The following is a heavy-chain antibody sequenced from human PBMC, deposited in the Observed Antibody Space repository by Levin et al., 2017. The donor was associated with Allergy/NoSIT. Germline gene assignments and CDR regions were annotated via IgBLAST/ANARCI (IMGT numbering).Heavy chain of an antibody. D-gene: IGHD6-6*01. J-gene: IGHJ4*02. V-gene: IGHV3-33*01. Sequence: PGESLKISCAASGFTFSNYGMHWVRQAPGKGLEWVAVMWFDGSNKYYADSVKGRFTISRDNSKNTLYLQMNSLRAEDTAVYYCARSGGGSSPNPNEYWGQGTLVTVSS. CDR2: MWFDGSNK. CDR1: GFTFSNYG. CDR3: ARSGGGSSPNPNEY.